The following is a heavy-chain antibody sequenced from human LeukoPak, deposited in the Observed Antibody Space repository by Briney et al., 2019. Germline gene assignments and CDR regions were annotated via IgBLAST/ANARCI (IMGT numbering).Heavy chain of an antibody. V-gene: IGHV4-34*01. CDR3: ARGRDIVVVPAVQPSPFDF. CDR1: GGSFSGYY. D-gene: IGHD2-2*01. CDR2: INHSGST. J-gene: IGHJ4*02. Sequence: PSETLSLTCAVYGGSFSGYYWSWIRQPPGKGLEWIGEINHSGSTNYNPSLKSRVTISVDTSKNQFSLKPSSVTAADTAAYYCARGRDIVVVPAVQPSPFDFWGQGTLVTVSS.